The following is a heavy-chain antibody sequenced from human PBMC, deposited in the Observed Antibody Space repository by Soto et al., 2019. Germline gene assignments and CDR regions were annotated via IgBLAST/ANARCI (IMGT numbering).Heavy chain of an antibody. J-gene: IGHJ4*02. CDR2: TIPIFGSA. CDR1: GGTFSNHA. V-gene: IGHV1-69*06. Sequence: SVKVSCKASGGTFSNHAISWVRQVPGQGLEWMGGTIPIFGSANHAQKFQGRVTITADKSTRSENTAVYYCARSGIGELPFLYYFDYWGQGTLVTVCS. D-gene: IGHD3-10*01. CDR3: LYYFDY.